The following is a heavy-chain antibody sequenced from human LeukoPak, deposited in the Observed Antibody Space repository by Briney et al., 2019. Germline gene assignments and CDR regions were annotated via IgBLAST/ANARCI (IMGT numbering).Heavy chain of an antibody. Sequence: GGSLRLSCAASGFTVSSNYMSWVRQAPGKGLEWVSVLYRGGSTYYADSVKGRFTISRDNSKNTLYLQMNSLRAEDTAVYYCASSGYSYGPFDYWGQGTLVTVSS. V-gene: IGHV3-66*01. CDR1: GFTVSSNY. CDR3: ASSGYSYGPFDY. J-gene: IGHJ4*02. CDR2: LYRGGST. D-gene: IGHD5-18*01.